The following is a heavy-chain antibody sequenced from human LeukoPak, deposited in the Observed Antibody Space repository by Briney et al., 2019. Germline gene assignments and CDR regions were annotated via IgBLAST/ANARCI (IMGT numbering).Heavy chain of an antibody. V-gene: IGHV4-34*01. D-gene: IGHD5-24*01. J-gene: IGHJ4*02. CDR3: ATLGVDGYGDY. CDR2: INHSGST. CDR1: GGSFSGYY. Sequence: SETLSLTCAVYGGSFSGYYWSWIRQPPGKGLEWIGEINHSGSTNYNPSLKSRVTISVDTSKNQFSLQLNSVTPEDTAVYYCATLGVDGYGDYWGQGTLVTVSS.